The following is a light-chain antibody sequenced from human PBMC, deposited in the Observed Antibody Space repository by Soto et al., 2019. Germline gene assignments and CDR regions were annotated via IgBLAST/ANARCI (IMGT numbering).Light chain of an antibody. CDR2: GAS. CDR3: QQYGGSSWT. Sequence: STQSPGTLSLYPGERATLSCRASQSVSSSYLAWYHQKPGQAPRLLIFGASSRATGIPDRFSGSGSGTDFTLTISRLEPEDFAVYYCQQYGGSSWTFGQGSKVDI. J-gene: IGKJ1*01. CDR1: QSVSSSY. V-gene: IGKV3-20*01.